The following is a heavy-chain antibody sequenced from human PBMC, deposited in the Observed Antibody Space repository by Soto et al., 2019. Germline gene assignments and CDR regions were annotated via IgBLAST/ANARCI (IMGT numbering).Heavy chain of an antibody. CDR1: GITFSNYA. CDR3: AKEGSSRGGAFDI. D-gene: IGHD6-13*01. Sequence: GGSLRLSCAASGITFSNYAMSWVRQAPGKGLEWVSAISGSGGSTYYADSVKGRFTISRDNSKNTLYLQMNSLRAEDTAVYYCAKEGSSRGGAFDIWGQGTMVTVSS. CDR2: ISGSGGST. V-gene: IGHV3-23*01. J-gene: IGHJ3*02.